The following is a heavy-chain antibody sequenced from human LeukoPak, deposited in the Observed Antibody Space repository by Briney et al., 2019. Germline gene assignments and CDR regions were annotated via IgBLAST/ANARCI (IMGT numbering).Heavy chain of an antibody. CDR3: ARDWGGIAAAVTRDY. D-gene: IGHD6-13*01. CDR2: IKQDGSEK. V-gene: IGHV3-7*01. J-gene: IGHJ4*02. Sequence: QTGGSLRLSCAASGFTFSYYWLSWVRQAPGRGLEWVANIKQDGSEKSYVASERHRFHISRDNAKNSVYLQMNSLRAEDTALYYCARDWGGIAAAVTRDYWGQRTLVTVS. CDR1: GFTFSYYW.